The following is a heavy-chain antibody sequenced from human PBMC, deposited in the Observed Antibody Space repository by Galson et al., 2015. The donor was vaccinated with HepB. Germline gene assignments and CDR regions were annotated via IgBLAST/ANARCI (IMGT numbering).Heavy chain of an antibody. J-gene: IGHJ4*02. CDR1: GFSFSNYW. CDR3: ARDFLGPLGM. CDR2: INSVGSST. Sequence: SLRLSCAASGFSFSNYWMHWVRQAPGKGLVWVSRINSVGSSTSYADSVKGRFTISRDNAKKTLYLQMNSLRAEDTAVYYCARDFLGPLGMWSQGTQVTVSS. D-gene: IGHD2/OR15-2a*01. V-gene: IGHV3-74*01.